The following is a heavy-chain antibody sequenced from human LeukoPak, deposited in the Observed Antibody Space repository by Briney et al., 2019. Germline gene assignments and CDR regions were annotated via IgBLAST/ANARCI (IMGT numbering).Heavy chain of an antibody. Sequence: GGSLRLSCTASTFTFGDYAMSWVRQAPGKGLEWVGFIRSKAFGGTTEYAASVKGRFSISRDDSKSIAYLQMNSLKTEDTAVYYCTRAPYSNYGNFDYWGRGTLVSVSS. J-gene: IGHJ4*02. V-gene: IGHV3-49*04. CDR2: IRSKAFGGTT. CDR3: TRAPYSNYGNFDY. D-gene: IGHD4-11*01. CDR1: TFTFGDYA.